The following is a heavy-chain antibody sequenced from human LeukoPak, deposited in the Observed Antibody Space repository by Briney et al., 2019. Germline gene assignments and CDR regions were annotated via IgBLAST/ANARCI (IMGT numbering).Heavy chain of an antibody. J-gene: IGHJ4*02. Sequence: PSETLSLTCTVSGGSISSYYWSWIRQPAGKGLEWIGRIYSSGSTNYNPSLKSRVTTSVDTSENQFSLRLSSVTAADTAVYYCARDSLAAAATDYWGQGTLVTVSS. CDR2: IYSSGST. V-gene: IGHV4-4*07. CDR1: GGSISSYY. CDR3: ARDSLAAAATDY. D-gene: IGHD6-13*01.